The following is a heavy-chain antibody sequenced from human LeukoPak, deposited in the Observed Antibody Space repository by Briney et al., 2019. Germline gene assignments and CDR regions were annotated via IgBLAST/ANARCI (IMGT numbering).Heavy chain of an antibody. CDR2: ISGSGGST. CDR1: GFTFSSCA. D-gene: IGHD3-10*02. V-gene: IGHV3-23*01. CDR3: AKVFGDHNLDY. Sequence: PGVFLRLSCAASGFTFSSCAMSWVRQAPGKGLEWVTAISGSGGSTYYADSVKGRFAISRDNSKSTLYLQMNSLRAEDTAVYYCAKVFGDHNLDYWGQGTLVTVSS. J-gene: IGHJ4*02.